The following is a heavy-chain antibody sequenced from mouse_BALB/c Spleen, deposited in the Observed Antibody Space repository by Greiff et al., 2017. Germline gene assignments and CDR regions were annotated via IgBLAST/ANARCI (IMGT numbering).Heavy chain of an antibody. Sequence: VQLVESGGGLVQPGGSRKLSCAASGFTFSSFGMHWVRQAPEKGLEWVAYISSGSSTIYYADTVKGRFTISRDNPKNTLFLQMTSLRSEDTAMYYCARYLRGMDYWGQGTSVTVSS. D-gene: IGHD5-1-1*01. J-gene: IGHJ4*01. CDR3: ARYLRGMDY. CDR2: ISSGSSTI. CDR1: GFTFSSFG. V-gene: IGHV5-17*02.